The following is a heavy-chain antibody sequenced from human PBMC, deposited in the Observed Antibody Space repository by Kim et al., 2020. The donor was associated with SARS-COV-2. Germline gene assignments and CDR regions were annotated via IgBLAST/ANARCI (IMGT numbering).Heavy chain of an antibody. D-gene: IGHD3-16*01. CDR1: GFTFSSYG. CDR3: AKKDGFGDAFDI. CDR2: IWYDGSNK. J-gene: IGHJ3*02. V-gene: IGHV3-33*03. Sequence: GGSLRLSCAASGFTFSSYGMHWVRQAPGKGLEWVAVIWYDGSNKYYADSVKGRFTISRDKSKNTLYLQMNSLRAEDTAVYYCAKKDGFGDAFDIWGQGTMVTVPS.